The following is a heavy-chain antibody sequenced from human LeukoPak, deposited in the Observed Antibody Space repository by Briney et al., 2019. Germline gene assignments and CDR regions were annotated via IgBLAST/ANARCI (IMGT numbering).Heavy chain of an antibody. CDR1: GFTFSSLW. J-gene: IGHJ4*02. CDR3: ARGTSGGYFDY. CDR2: INSDGFST. D-gene: IGHD1-26*01. V-gene: IGHV3-74*01. Sequence: GGSLRLSCAASGFTFSSLWIHWVRHVPGKGLVWVSRINSDGFSTSYADSVKGRFTISRDNAKNTLYLQMNSLRAEDTAEYYCARGTSGGYFDYWGQGTLVTVSS.